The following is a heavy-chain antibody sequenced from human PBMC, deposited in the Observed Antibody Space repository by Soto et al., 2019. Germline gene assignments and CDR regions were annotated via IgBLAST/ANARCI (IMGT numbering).Heavy chain of an antibody. V-gene: IGHV3-30*18. CDR1: GFRDGFPFSDYD. J-gene: IGHJ4*02. D-gene: IGHD1-26*01. CDR3: AKNSFSGSNRILDS. Sequence: QVQLVESGGGVVQPGRSLRLSCAASGFRDGFPFSDYDMHWVRQAPGKGPGLVALISFDGSTKNYLDSVEGRFTISRNNSWDTLFLRMDSLRPEDTAVYYCAKNSFSGSNRILDSWGQGTLVTVSS. CDR2: ISFDGSTK.